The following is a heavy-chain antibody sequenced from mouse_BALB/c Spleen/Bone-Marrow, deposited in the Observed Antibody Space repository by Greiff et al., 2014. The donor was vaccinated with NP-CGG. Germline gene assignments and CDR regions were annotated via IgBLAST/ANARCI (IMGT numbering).Heavy chain of an antibody. J-gene: IGHJ4*01. D-gene: IGHD1-1*01. Sequence: EVMLVESGGGLVQPGGSRKLSCAASGFTFSSFGIHWVRQAPEKGLEWVAYISSDSSTIYYADTVKGRFTIFRDNPKNTLFLQMTSLRSEDTAMYYCARSNYVGYYAMDYWGQGTSVTVSS. CDR1: GFTFSSFG. CDR3: ARSNYVGYYAMDY. CDR2: ISSDSSTI. V-gene: IGHV5-17*02.